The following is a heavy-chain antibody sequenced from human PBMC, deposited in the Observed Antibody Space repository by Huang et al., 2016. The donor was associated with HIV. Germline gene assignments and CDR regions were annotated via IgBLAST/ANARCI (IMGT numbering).Heavy chain of an antibody. D-gene: IGHD1-1*01. J-gene: IGHJ5*01. CDR1: GYIFTKYG. CDR2: INAYNGNT. V-gene: IGHV1-18*01. CDR3: ARDHWYPLQNWFDL. Sequence: QVELVQSGAEVKRPGASVRVSCKAAGYIFTKYGINWVRQAPGQGLEWMGWINAYNGNTNYAEKFQGRVTLTRDTSATTAYMELRDVTSADTAVYYCARDHWYPLQNWFDLWGQGTLVTVSS.